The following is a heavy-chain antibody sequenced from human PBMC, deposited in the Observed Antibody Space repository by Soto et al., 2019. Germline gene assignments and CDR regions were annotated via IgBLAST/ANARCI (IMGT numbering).Heavy chain of an antibody. D-gene: IGHD6-13*01. J-gene: IGHJ4*02. CDR3: AKPSLAAAALGSFDY. CDR1: GFKFTDYA. V-gene: IGHV3-23*01. CDR2: ISGNGGRT. Sequence: GGSLRLSCATSGFKFTDYAMNWVRQATGKRLEWASTISGNGGRTYYADSVKGRFTISRDSSKNTVYLQMNSLRVVDTAVYYCAKPSLAAAALGSFDYWGRGTLVTVSS.